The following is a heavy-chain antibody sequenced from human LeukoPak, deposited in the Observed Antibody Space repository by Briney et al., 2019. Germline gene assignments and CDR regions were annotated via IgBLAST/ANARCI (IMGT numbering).Heavy chain of an antibody. J-gene: IGHJ1*01. V-gene: IGHV1-69*04. CDR1: GGTFSSYT. CDR3: AGDPSDSSSWIKGYFQH. D-gene: IGHD6-13*01. Sequence: SVKVSCKASGGTFSSYTISWVRQAPGQGLEWMGRIIPILGIANYAQQFQGRVTITADKSTSTAYMELSSLRSEDTAVYYCAGDPSDSSSWIKGYFQHWGQGTLVAVSS. CDR2: IIPILGIA.